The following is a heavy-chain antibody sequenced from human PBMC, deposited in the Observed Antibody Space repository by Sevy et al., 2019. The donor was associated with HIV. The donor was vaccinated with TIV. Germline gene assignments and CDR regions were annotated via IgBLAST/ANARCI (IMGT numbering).Heavy chain of an antibody. J-gene: IGHJ4*02. CDR1: GFTFSNAW. D-gene: IGHD1-1*01. V-gene: IGHV3-15*01. Sequence: GGSLRLSCAASGFTFSNAWMSWVRQAPGKGLEWVGRIKSKTDGGTTDYAAPVKGRFTISRDDSKNTLYLQMNSLKPEDTAINYVTTDWKKRGLSALLDYWGQGTLVTVSS. CDR3: TTDWKKRGLSALLDY. CDR2: IKSKTDGGTT.